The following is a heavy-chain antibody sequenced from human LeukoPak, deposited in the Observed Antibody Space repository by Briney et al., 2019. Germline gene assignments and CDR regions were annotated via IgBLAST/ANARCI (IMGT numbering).Heavy chain of an antibody. CDR3: ARVRWGGLYYFDY. CDR1: GFTFSSYG. D-gene: IGHD3-16*01. V-gene: IGHV3-23*01. J-gene: IGHJ4*02. CDR2: ISGSGIIT. Sequence: GGSLRLSCAASGFTFSSYGMSWVRQAPGKGLEWVSAISGSGIITYYADSVKGRFTISRDNAKNSLYLQMNSLRAEDTAMYYCARVRWGGLYYFDYWGQGTLVTVSS.